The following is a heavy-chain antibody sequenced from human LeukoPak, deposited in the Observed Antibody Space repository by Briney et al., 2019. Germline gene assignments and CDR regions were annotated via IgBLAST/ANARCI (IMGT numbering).Heavy chain of an antibody. CDR2: IKQDGSEK. CDR3: VRVSWGAVPDY. CDR1: GFTFSSYW. V-gene: IGHV3-7*04. D-gene: IGHD1-26*01. Sequence: GGSLRLSCAASGFTFSSYWMSWVRQAPGKGLEWVANIKQDGSEKYYVDSVKGRFTISRDNAKNSLYLQLNSLRLDDTAVYYYVRVSWGAVPDYWGQGTLVTVSS. J-gene: IGHJ4*02.